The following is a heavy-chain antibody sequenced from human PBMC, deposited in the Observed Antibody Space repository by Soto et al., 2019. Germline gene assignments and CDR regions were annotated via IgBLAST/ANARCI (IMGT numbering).Heavy chain of an antibody. D-gene: IGHD5-18*01. V-gene: IGHV1-18*01. CDR2: ISAYNGNT. J-gene: IGHJ4*02. Sequence: QVQLVQSGAEVKKPGASVKVSCKASGYTFTSYGISWVRQAPGQGLERMGWISAYNGNTNYAQKLQGRVTMTTDTPTSTAYMELRSLRSDDTAVYYCASSLLVGYGLEGESDWGQGTLVTVSS. CDR3: ASSLLVGYGLEGESD. CDR1: GYTFTSYG.